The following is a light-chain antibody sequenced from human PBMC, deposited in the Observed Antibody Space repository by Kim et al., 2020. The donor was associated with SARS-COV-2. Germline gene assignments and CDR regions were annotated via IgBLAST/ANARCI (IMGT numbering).Light chain of an antibody. CDR1: TLGDKY. CDR2: QDT. V-gene: IGLV3-1*01. CDR3: QAWDSSTVV. Sequence: YELTQPPSVSVSPGQTASITCSGDTLGDKYAFWYQQKPGQSPVLVIYQDTKRPSGIPERFSGSNSGNTATLTISGTLPMDEADYYCQAWDSSTVVFGGG. J-gene: IGLJ2*01.